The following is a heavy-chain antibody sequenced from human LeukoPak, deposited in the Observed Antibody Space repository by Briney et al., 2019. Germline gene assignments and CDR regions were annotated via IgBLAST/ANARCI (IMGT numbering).Heavy chain of an antibody. J-gene: IGHJ4*02. CDR1: GYTFTSYG. V-gene: IGHV1-18*01. Sequence: ASVKVSCKASGYTFTSYGISWVRQAPGQGLEWMGWISAYNGNTNYAQKLQGRVTMTTDTSTSTAYMELRSLRSDDTAVYYCARDRKLSRYCSSTGCNPYYFDYWGQGTLVTVSS. CDR2: ISAYNGNT. CDR3: ARDRKLSRYCSSTGCNPYYFDY. D-gene: IGHD2-2*01.